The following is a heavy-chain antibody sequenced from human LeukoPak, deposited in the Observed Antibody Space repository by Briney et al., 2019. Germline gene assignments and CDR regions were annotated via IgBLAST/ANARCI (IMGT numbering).Heavy chain of an antibody. V-gene: IGHV3-23*01. CDR1: GFTFSSHT. D-gene: IGHD6-13*01. CDR3: AKVRSSSWYYYDY. J-gene: IGHJ4*02. Sequence: GGSLRLSCAASGFTFSSHTMSWVRQAPGKGLEWVSAISGSGGSTYYADSVKGRFTISRDTSKNTLFLQMNSLRAEDTAIYYCAKVRSSSWYYYDYWGQGTLITVSS. CDR2: ISGSGGST.